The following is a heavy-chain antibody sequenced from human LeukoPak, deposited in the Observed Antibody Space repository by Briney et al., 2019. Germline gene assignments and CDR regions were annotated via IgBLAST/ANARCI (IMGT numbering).Heavy chain of an antibody. D-gene: IGHD3-3*01. J-gene: IGHJ5*02. V-gene: IGHV1-8*01. Sequence: GASVNVSCKASGYTFTSYDINWVRQATGQGLEWMGWMNPNSGNTGYAQKFQGRVTMTRDTSTSTVYMELSSLRSEDTAVYYCARARGLRFLEWFFDPWGQGTLVTVSS. CDR1: GYTFTSYD. CDR3: ARARGLRFLEWFFDP. CDR2: MNPNSGNT.